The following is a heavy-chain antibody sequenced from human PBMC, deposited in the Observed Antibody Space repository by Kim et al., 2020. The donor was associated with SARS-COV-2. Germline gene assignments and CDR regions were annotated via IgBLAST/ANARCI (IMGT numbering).Heavy chain of an antibody. V-gene: IGHV3-49*04. J-gene: IGHJ4*02. Sequence: GGSLRLSCTASGFTFGDYAMSWVRQAPGKGLEWVGFIRSKAYGGTTEYAASVKGRFTISRDDSKSIAYLQMNSLKTEDTAVYYCTSGGYYHYWGQGTLVTVSS. CDR1: GFTFGDYA. D-gene: IGHD3-22*01. CDR3: TSGGYYHY. CDR2: IRSKAYGGTT.